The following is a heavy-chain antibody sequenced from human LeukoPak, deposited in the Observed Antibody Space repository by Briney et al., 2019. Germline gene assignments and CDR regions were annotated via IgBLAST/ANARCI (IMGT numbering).Heavy chain of an antibody. D-gene: IGHD3-9*01. Sequence: HPGGSLRLSCAASGFTFSSYGMSWVRQAPGKGLEWVSAISGSGGSTYYADSVKGRFTISRDNSKNTLYLQMNSLRAEDTAVYYCAKDPTVTYYDILTGSGPPHWGQGTLVTVSS. J-gene: IGHJ4*02. V-gene: IGHV3-23*01. CDR1: GFTFSSYG. CDR2: ISGSGGST. CDR3: AKDPTVTYYDILTGSGPPH.